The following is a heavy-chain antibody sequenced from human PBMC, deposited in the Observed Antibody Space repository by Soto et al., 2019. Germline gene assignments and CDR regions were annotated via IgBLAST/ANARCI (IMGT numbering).Heavy chain of an antibody. CDR2: ISKDGDIK. V-gene: IGHV3-30*18. CDR3: TNWNYHKSD. J-gene: IGHJ4*02. Sequence: GGSLRLSCAASGFTFNTYGMHWVSQAPGKAPEWVPVISKDGDIKFYADQMKGRFTISRDNSKNPLYLQVNSLRPEDTAVYYCTNWNYHKSDCGQGT. CDR1: GFTFNTYG. D-gene: IGHD1-7*01.